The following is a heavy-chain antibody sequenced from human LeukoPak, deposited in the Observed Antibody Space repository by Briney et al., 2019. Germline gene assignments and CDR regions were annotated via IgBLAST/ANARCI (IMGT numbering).Heavy chain of an antibody. Sequence: GESLRLSCAASGFTFSRYTLNWVRQAPGKGLEWVSSITSSSLYIYYADSVKGRFTISRDNAKKSLYLEMNSLRAEDTAVYYCARDGDDTSGYYRFYFDYWGQGTLVTVSS. D-gene: IGHD3-22*01. CDR3: ARDGDDTSGYYRFYFDY. V-gene: IGHV3-21*01. CDR1: GFTFSRYT. J-gene: IGHJ4*02. CDR2: ITSSSLYI.